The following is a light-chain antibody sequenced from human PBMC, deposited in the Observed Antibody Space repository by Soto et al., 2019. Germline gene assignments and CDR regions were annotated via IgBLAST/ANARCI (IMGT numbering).Light chain of an antibody. V-gene: IGKV1-5*03. CDR3: QQYKDYPAT. J-gene: IGKJ1*01. CDR2: RAS. Sequence: DIRMTQSPSSLSASVGDTVTITCRASQSISAWLAWYQQKPGKVPKLLIYRASTLESGVPSRFSGSESGTEFTLTISSLQPDDFATYYCQQYKDYPATFGQGTKVDIK. CDR1: QSISAW.